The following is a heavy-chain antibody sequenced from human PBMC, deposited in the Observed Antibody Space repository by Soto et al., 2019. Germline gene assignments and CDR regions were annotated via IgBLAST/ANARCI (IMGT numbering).Heavy chain of an antibody. J-gene: IGHJ6*02. Sequence: QVQLVESGGGLVKPGGSLRLSCTASGFTFSDYYMTWIRQAPRKGLEWISYISSSSGHINYADSVKGRFTISRDNAKSSLYLQMNSLTVKDTAVYYCARETSYHYGSGSYYTYGMDVWGQGTTVTVSS. CDR1: GFTFSDYY. D-gene: IGHD3-10*01. CDR2: ISSSSGHI. V-gene: IGHV3-11*05. CDR3: ARETSYHYGSGSYYTYGMDV.